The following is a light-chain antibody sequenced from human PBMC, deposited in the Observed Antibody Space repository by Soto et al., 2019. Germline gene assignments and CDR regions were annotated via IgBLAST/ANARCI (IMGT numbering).Light chain of an antibody. V-gene: IGKV1-39*01. CDR2: AAS. CDR1: QTIRTY. CDR3: QQSYSVPLT. Sequence: EIQMTQSPSSLSASVGDRVTITCRARQTIRTYLNWYQHKAGKAHKLLIYAASTLQSGVPSRFSGSGSGTNFSLTISSLQPEDFARYYCQQSYSVPLTFGPGTKVDIK. J-gene: IGKJ3*01.